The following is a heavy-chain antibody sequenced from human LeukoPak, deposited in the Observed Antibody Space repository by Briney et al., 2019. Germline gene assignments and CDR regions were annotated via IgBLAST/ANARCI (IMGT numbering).Heavy chain of an antibody. D-gene: IGHD3-16*02. CDR3: ARVAYDYVWGSYRSPFYYFDY. V-gene: IGHV1-46*01. CDR2: INPSGGST. CDR1: GYTYTSYY. J-gene: IGHJ4*02. Sequence: ASVKVSCKASGYTYTSYYMHWVRQAPGQGLEWMGIINPSGGSTSYAQKFQGRVTMTRDMSTSTVYMELSSLRSEDTAVYYCARVAYDYVWGSYRSPFYYFDYWGQGTLVTVSS.